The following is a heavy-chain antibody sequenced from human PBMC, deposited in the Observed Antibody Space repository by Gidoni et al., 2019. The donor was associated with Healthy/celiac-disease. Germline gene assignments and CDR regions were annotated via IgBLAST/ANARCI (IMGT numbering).Heavy chain of an antibody. J-gene: IGHJ4*02. CDR1: AFTFSSYA. CDR2: SSSNGGST. D-gene: IGHD6-19*01. Sequence: EVQLVESGGGLVQPGGSVSLSCSASAFTFSSYALHWVRQAPGKGLEYVSASSSNGGSTYYADSVKGRFTISRDNSKNTLYLQMSSLRAEDTAVYYCVKDLPQGSSGWAGYFDYWGQGTLVTVSS. V-gene: IGHV3-64D*06. CDR3: VKDLPQGSSGWAGYFDY.